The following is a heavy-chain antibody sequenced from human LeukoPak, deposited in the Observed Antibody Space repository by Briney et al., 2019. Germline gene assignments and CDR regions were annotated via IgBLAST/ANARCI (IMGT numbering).Heavy chain of an antibody. CDR1: GYTFTGYY. D-gene: IGHD2-2*01. J-gene: IGHJ4*02. CDR2: INPNSGGT. Sequence: ASVKVSCKASGYTFTGYYMHWVRQAPGQGLEWMGWINPNSGGTNYAQKFQGRVTMTRDTSISTAYMELSRLRSDDTAVYYCATDTVVVPAASNGYWGQGTLVTVSS. CDR3: ATDTVVVPAASNGY. V-gene: IGHV1-2*02.